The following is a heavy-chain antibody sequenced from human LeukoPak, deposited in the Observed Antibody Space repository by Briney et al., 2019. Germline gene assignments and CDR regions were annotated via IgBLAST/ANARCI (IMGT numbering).Heavy chain of an antibody. CDR3: ARDLSYDYVWGSYSWFDP. V-gene: IGHV3-33*01. J-gene: IGHJ5*02. D-gene: IGHD3-16*01. CDR2: IWYDGSNK. CDR1: GFTFSSYG. Sequence: GRSLRPSCAASGFTFSSYGMHWVRQAPGKGLEWVAVIWYDGSNKYYADPVKGRFTISRDNSKNTLYLQMNSLRAEDTAVYYCARDLSYDYVWGSYSWFDPWGQGTLVTVSS.